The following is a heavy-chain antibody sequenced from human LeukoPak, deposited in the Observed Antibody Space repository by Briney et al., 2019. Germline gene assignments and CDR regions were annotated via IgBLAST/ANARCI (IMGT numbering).Heavy chain of an antibody. J-gene: IGHJ4*02. CDR3: ARGPISRTMLPFFDY. CDR2: IYHSGCT. V-gene: IGHV4-30-2*01. Sequence: SETLSLTCAVSGGSISSGGYSWSWIRQPPGKGLEWIGYIYHSGCTYYNPSLKSRVTISVDRSKNQFSLKLSSVTAADTAVYYCARGPISRTMLPFFDYWGQGTLVTVSS. D-gene: IGHD3-10*02. CDR1: GGSISSGGYS.